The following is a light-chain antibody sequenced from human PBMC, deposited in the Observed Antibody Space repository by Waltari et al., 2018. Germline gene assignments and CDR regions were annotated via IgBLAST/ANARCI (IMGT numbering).Light chain of an antibody. CDR1: SSDVGGYNY. V-gene: IGLV2-14*01. CDR3: SSYTSISTYV. CDR2: DGS. J-gene: IGLJ1*01. Sequence: QSALTQPASVSGSPGQPITISCTGTSSDVGGYNYVSWYQQHPGKAPKLMIYDGSKRPSGVSNRLSGSKAGSTASLTISGLQAEDEADYSCSSYTSISTYVFGTGTKVTVL.